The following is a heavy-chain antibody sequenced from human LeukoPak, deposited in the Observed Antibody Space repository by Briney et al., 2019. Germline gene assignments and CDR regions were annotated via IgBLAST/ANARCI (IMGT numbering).Heavy chain of an antibody. CDR3: AKDVRVGGGGMDV. D-gene: IGHD1-26*01. CDR2: ISDSGGNT. CDR1: GFTFSTYA. J-gene: IGHJ6*02. V-gene: IGHV3-23*01. Sequence: GGSLRLSCAASGFTFSTYAMTWVRQAPGKGLEWVSLISDSGGNTYYADSVKGRFTISRDNSKNTLSLQMNSLRAEDTAVYYCAKDVRVGGGGMDVWGQGAPVTVSS.